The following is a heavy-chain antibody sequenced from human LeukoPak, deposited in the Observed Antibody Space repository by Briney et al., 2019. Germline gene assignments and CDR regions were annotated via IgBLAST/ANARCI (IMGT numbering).Heavy chain of an antibody. D-gene: IGHD2-2*03. CDR1: GFTFSSYS. CDR3: ARDGYGEAAYYGMDV. CDR2: ISSSSSYI. V-gene: IGHV3-21*01. Sequence: PGGSLRLSCAASGFTFSSYSMNWVRQAPGKGLEWVSSISSSSSYIYYADSVKGRFTISRDNAKNSLYLQMNSLRAEDTAVYYCARDGYGEAAYYGMDVWGQGTTVTVSS. J-gene: IGHJ6*02.